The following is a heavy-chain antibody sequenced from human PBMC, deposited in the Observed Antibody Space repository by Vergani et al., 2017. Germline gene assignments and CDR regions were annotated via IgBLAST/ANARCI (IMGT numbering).Heavy chain of an antibody. CDR1: GGTFSSYA. Sequence: QVQLVQSGAEVKKPGSSVKVSCKASGGTFSSYAISWVRQAPGQGLEWMGGMNPNSGNTGYAQKFQGRVTMTRNTSISTAYMELSSLRSEDTAVYYCARAKTGGKKLERPWFDPWGQGTLVTVSS. CDR3: ARAKTGGKKLERPWFDP. D-gene: IGHD1-1*01. CDR2: MNPNSGNT. V-gene: IGHV1-8*02. J-gene: IGHJ5*02.